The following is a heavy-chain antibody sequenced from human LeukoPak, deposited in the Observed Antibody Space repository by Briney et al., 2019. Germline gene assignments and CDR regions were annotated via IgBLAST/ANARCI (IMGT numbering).Heavy chain of an antibody. D-gene: IGHD6-19*01. CDR3: ARGSSGWLRFDY. J-gene: IGHJ4*02. CDR1: DGSISSGGYS. Sequence: KPSETLSLTCAVSDGSISSGGYSWSWIRQPPGKGLEWIGYIYPSGSTYYNPSLKSRVTISVDRSKNQFSLKLSSVTAADTAVYYCARGSSGWLRFDYWGQGTLVTVSS. V-gene: IGHV4-30-2*01. CDR2: IYPSGST.